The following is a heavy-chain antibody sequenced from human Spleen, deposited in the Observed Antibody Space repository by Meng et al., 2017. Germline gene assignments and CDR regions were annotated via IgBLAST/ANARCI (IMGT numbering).Heavy chain of an antibody. CDR1: GGSFSDYY. J-gene: IGHJ4*02. CDR3: ARGPTTMAHDFDY. Sequence: GSLRLSCVVSGGSFSDYYWSWIRQPPGKGLEWIGEINHSGSTNYNPSLESRATISVDTSQNNLSLKLSSVTAADSAVYYCARGPTTMAHDFDYWGPGTLVTVSS. D-gene: IGHD4-11*01. V-gene: IGHV4-34*01. CDR2: INHSGST.